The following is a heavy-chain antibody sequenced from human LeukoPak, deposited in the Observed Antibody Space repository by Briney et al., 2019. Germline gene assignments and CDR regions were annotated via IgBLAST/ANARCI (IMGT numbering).Heavy chain of an antibody. D-gene: IGHD3-9*01. V-gene: IGHV3-30*02. CDR3: AKDRSGDILTGYYQYYYYYYGKDV. CDR2: IRYDGSNK. Sequence: AGGSLRLSCAASGFAFSSYGMHWVRQAPGKGLEWVAFIRYDGSNKYYADSVKGRFTISRDNSKNTLYLQMNSLRAEDTAVYYCAKDRSGDILTGYYQYYYYYYGKDVWGQGTTVTVSS. J-gene: IGHJ6*02. CDR1: GFAFSSYG.